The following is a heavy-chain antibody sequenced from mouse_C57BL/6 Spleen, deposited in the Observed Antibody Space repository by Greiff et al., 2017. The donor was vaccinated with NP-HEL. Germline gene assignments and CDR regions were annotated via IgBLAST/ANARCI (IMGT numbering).Heavy chain of an antibody. D-gene: IGHD1-1*01. V-gene: IGHV1-82*01. CDR1: GYAFSSSW. CDR2: IYPGDGDT. Sequence: QVQLQQSGPELVKPGASVKISCKASGYAFSSSWMNWVKQRPGKGLEWIGRIYPGDGDTNYNGKFKGKATLTADKSSSTAYMQLSSLTSEDSAVYFCARKGDGEGYFDYWGQGTTLTVSS. CDR3: ARKGDGEGYFDY. J-gene: IGHJ2*01.